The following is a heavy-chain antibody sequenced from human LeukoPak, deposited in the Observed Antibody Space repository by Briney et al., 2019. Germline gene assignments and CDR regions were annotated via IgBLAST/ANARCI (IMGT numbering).Heavy chain of an antibody. Sequence: ASVRVSCEASGYPFNAYFIHWVRQAPGQGLEWMGWINPDSGYTNYAQKFQGRVTMTRDTSINTAYMELSRLTSDDTAVYYCATDPRTTVFGTFRYYYMDVWGEGTTVAVSS. V-gene: IGHV1-2*02. D-gene: IGHD3-3*01. CDR3: ATDPRTTVFGTFRYYYMDV. J-gene: IGHJ6*03. CDR1: GYPFNAYF. CDR2: INPDSGYT.